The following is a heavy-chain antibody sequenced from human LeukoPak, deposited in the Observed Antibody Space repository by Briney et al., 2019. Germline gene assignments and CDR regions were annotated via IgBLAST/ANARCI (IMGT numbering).Heavy chain of an antibody. CDR3: AKCSLTCYRGSFDI. Sequence: GGSLRLSCAASGFTFSSYSMTWVHQIPGKGLESVSVISASGGTTDYADSLRGRFTISRDNSKTTLYLQMNSLRVEDTAIYYCAKCSLTCYRGSFDIWGQGTTVTVSS. V-gene: IGHV3-23*01. J-gene: IGHJ3*02. CDR1: GFTFSSYS. D-gene: IGHD2-2*02. CDR2: ISASGGTT.